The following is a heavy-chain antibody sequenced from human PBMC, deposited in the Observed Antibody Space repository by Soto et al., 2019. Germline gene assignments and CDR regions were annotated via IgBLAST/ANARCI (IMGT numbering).Heavy chain of an antibody. Sequence: EMQLLESGGGLVQPGGSLRLSCAGSGFTFSSYAMSWVRQAPGKGLEWVSAISGGGGSTYYADSVKGRFTISRDNSKNTLHLQMNSLRAEDTALYYCAKDIRNWPRDFDYWGQGTLVTVSS. CDR1: GFTFSSYA. CDR2: ISGGGGST. CDR3: AKDIRNWPRDFDY. J-gene: IGHJ4*02. V-gene: IGHV3-23*01. D-gene: IGHD1-1*01.